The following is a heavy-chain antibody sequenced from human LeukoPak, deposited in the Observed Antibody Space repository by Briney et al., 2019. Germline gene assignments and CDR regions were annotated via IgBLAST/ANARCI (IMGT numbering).Heavy chain of an antibody. V-gene: IGHV4-59*08. CDR3: ARVYDTSDYYFAFDI. D-gene: IGHD3-22*01. Sequence: SETLSLTCTVSGGSFSPYYWSWLRQPPGKGLEWLGHIYSRVGTNYNPSIKSRVTISVDTSKNQFSLTQSSVTAADTAVYYCARVYDTSDYYFAFDIWGQGTKVTVSS. CDR1: GGSFSPYY. J-gene: IGHJ3*02. CDR2: IYSRVGT.